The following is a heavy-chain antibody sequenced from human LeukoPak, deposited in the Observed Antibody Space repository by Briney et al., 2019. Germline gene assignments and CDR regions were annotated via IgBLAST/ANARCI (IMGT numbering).Heavy chain of an antibody. V-gene: IGHV4-4*07. Sequence: PSETLSLTCTVSGGSLSSYYWSWIRQPAGKGLEWIGRVYTSGSTNYNPSLKSRVTMSLDTSKNQVSLKLNSVTAADTAVYYCARHISSGGTYAHFDYWGQGTLVTVSS. D-gene: IGHD1-26*01. CDR3: ARHISSGGTYAHFDY. CDR1: GGSLSSYY. CDR2: VYTSGST. J-gene: IGHJ4*02.